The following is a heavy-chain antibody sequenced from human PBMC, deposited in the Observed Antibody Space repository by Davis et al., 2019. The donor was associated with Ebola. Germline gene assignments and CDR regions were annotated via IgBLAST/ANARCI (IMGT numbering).Heavy chain of an antibody. D-gene: IGHD3-22*01. V-gene: IGHV3-48*04. Sequence: GESLKISCAASGFTFSSYSMNWVRQAPGKGLEWVSYISSSSSTIYYADSVKGRFTISRDNAKNSLYLQMNSLRAEDTAVYYCASLPPPYYYDSSGYYSSYYFDYWGQGTLVTVSS. J-gene: IGHJ4*02. CDR3: ASLPPPYYYDSSGYYSSYYFDY. CDR2: ISSSSSTI. CDR1: GFTFSSYS.